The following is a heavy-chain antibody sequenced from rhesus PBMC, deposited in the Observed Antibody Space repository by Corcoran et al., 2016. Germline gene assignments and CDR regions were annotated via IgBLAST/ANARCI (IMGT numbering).Heavy chain of an antibody. CDR1: GGSLSDSYY. J-gene: IGHJ5-1*01. CDR2: IFGSAAST. CDR3: ARDGALSGGWSGNQFDV. V-gene: IGHV4S9*01. Sequence: QVQLQESGTGLVKPSETLSLTCAVSGGSLSDSYYWNWIRQAPGEGREWIGNIFGSAASTSTTPFLKSRVPISKDPSKGQFFLKRSSVTAADPALYYCARDGALSGGWSGNQFDVGGAGVLVTVSS. D-gene: IGHD6-37*01.